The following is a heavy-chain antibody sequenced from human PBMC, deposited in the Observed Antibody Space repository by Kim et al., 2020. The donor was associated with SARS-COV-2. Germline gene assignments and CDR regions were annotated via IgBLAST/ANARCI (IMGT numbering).Heavy chain of an antibody. CDR1: GLTFSSYD. CDR3: ARVGAGGWFDP. Sequence: GGSLRLSCAASGLTFSSYDMNWVRQATGKGLEWVSAIGTAGDTYYPGSVKGGLTISRENAKNTLYLQMSSLRAGDTAVYYCARVGAGGWFDPWGQGTLVTASS. V-gene: IGHV3-13*01. D-gene: IGHD1-26*01. J-gene: IGHJ5*02. CDR2: IGTAGDT.